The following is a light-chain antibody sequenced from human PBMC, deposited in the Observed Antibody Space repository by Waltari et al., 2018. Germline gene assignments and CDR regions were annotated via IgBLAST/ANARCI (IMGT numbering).Light chain of an antibody. CDR3: QQDNKWPPT. J-gene: IGKJ1*01. V-gene: IGKV3D-15*01. CDR2: AAS. CDR1: QSVRHN. Sequence: EIVITQSPASLSVSPGERATLSCRASQSVRHNLAWYQQKPGQAPRLLINAASTRATGVPDRFSGSGSGTDFTLTISSLQSEDFAVYYCQQDNKWPPTFGQGTKVEIK.